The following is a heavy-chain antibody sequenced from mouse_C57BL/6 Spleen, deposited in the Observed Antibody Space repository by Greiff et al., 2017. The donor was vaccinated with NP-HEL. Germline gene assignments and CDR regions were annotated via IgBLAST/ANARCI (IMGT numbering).Heavy chain of an antibody. CDR3: TSITTVAPFDY. J-gene: IGHJ2*01. CDR1: GYTFTSYW. D-gene: IGHD1-1*01. Sequence: VQLQQSGTVLARPGASVKMSCKTSGYTFTSYWMHWVKQRPGQGLEWIGAIYPGNSDTSYNQKFKGKAKLTAVTSASTAYMELSSLTNEDSAVYYCTSITTVAPFDYWGQGTTLTVSS. CDR2: IYPGNSDT. V-gene: IGHV1-5*01.